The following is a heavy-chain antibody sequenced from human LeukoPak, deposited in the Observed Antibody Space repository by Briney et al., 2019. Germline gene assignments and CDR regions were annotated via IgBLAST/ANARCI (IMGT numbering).Heavy chain of an antibody. D-gene: IGHD4-17*01. CDR1: GGSISSYC. CDR3: ASRGGLTTVTNSHYYYYYMDV. CDR2: IYTSGST. Sequence: SETLSLTCTVSGGSISSYCWSWIRQPAGKGLEWIGRIYTSGSTNYNPSLKSRVTMAVYTSKHQLSLTLSSVTAADTDVYYCASRGGLTTVTNSHYYYYYMDVWGKGTTLTVSS. J-gene: IGHJ6*03. V-gene: IGHV4-4*07.